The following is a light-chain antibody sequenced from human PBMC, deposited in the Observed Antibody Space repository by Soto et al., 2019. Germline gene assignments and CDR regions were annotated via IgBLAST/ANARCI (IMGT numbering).Light chain of an antibody. CDR1: QNIRSN. V-gene: IGKV3-15*01. Sequence: EIVMTQSPGTLSVSPGERATLSCRASQNIRSNLAWYQQKPGQAPRLLIYETSIRAPGIPARFSGSGSGTEFTLTISSLQPDDFATYYCQQYNSYSFGQGTKVDI. CDR2: ETS. CDR3: QQYNSYS. J-gene: IGKJ1*01.